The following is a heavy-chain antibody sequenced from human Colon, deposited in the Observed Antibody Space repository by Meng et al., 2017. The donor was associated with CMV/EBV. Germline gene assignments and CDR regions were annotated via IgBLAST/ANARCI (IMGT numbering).Heavy chain of an antibody. CDR1: GFSLSTNGVA. CDR3: AHLSYDGRSDHFDY. V-gene: IGHV2-5*02. D-gene: IGHD4-23*01. J-gene: IGHJ4*02. Sequence: IPLKESGPTLVKPTQTLTLTCTFSGFSLSTNGVAVGWIRQPPGQALEWLALIFWDGDKRYKTSLENRLTITKDTSKNQVVLTVTNMDPVDTATYYCAHLSYDGRSDHFDYWGQGTLVTVSS. CDR2: IFWDGDK.